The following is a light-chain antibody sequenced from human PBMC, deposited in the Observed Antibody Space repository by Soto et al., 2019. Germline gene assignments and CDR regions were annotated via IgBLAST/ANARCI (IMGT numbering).Light chain of an antibody. J-gene: IGKJ5*01. V-gene: IGKV3-15*01. CDR1: QSVSSN. CDR3: QQYNNWPPVT. CDR2: GAS. Sequence: EIVMTQSPATLSVSPGERVTLSCRASQSVSSNLAWYQQKSGQAPRLLIYGASTRATGIPARFSGSGSGTEFTFTIRSLQSEDFAIYYCQQYNNWPPVTFGQGTRLEIK.